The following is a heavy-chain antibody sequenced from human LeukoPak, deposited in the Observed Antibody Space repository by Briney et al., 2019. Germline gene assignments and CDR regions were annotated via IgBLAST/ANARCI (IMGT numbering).Heavy chain of an antibody. V-gene: IGHV3-53*01. CDR3: ARETAYYYDSSGRLD. Sequence: GGSLRLSCAASGLTVSSNYMSWVRQAPGKGLEWVSVIYSGGSTYYADSVKGRFTISRDNSKNTLYLQMNSLRAEDTAVYYCARETAYYYDSSGRLDWGQGTLVTVSS. CDR2: IYSGGST. D-gene: IGHD3-22*01. CDR1: GLTVSSNY. J-gene: IGHJ4*02.